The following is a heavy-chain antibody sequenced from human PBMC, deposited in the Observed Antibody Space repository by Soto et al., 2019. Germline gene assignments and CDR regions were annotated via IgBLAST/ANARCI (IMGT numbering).Heavy chain of an antibody. CDR2: INHSGRT. CDR1: GGSFSGYY. D-gene: IGHD3-3*01. CDR3: ARGGVVINYYFDY. Sequence: ETLSLTCAVYGGSFSGYYWSWIRQPPGKGLEWIGEINHSGRTNYNPSLKSRVTISVDTSKNQFSLKLSSVTAADTAVYYCARGGVVINYYFDYWGQGTLVTVSS. V-gene: IGHV4-34*01. J-gene: IGHJ4*02.